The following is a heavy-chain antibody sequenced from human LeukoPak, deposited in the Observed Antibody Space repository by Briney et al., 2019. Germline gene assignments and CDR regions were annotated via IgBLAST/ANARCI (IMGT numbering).Heavy chain of an antibody. Sequence: AETLSLTCAVFGGSFSGYYWSWIRQPPGKGLEWIGEINHSGNTNYNPSLKSGVTISVDTSKNQFSLKLSSVTAANTAVYYCASRGGYKFRFTVYYYYYMDVRGNGTTVTVSS. CDR2: INHSGNT. J-gene: IGHJ6*03. CDR1: GGSFSGYY. CDR3: ASRGGYKFRFTVYYYYYMDV. V-gene: IGHV4-34*01. D-gene: IGHD5-24*01.